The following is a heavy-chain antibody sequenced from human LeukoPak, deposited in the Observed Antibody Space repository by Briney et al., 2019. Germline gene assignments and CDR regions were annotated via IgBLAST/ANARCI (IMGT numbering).Heavy chain of an antibody. CDR2: IYHSGST. CDR3: ARDKAALEAKWEPPGSRV. CDR1: GYSISSGYY. V-gene: IGHV4-38-2*02. Sequence: SETLSLTCTVSGYSISSGYYWGWIRQPPGKGLEWIGSIYHSGSTYYNPSLKSRVTMSVDTSKNQFSLKLSSVTAADTAVYYCARDKAALEAKWEPPGSRVWGQGTTVTVSS. D-gene: IGHD1-26*01. J-gene: IGHJ6*02.